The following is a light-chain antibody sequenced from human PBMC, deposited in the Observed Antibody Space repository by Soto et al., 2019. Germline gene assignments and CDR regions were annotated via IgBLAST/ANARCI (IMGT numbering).Light chain of an antibody. J-gene: IGLJ1*01. CDR2: QDN. CDR1: KLGDKY. CDR3: QAWDSSTPNYV. V-gene: IGLV3-1*01. Sequence: SYELTQPPSVSVSPGQTASITCSGDKLGDKYAYWYQQKPGQSPVVVIYQDNKRPSGIHERFSGSNSGNTATLTISGTQAMDEADYYCQAWDSSTPNYVFGTGTKLTVL.